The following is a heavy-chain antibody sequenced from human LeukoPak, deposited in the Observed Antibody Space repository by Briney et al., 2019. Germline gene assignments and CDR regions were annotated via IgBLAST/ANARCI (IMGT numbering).Heavy chain of an antibody. J-gene: IGHJ6*02. CDR3: ARRAFSYYGMDV. CDR2: IYYSGST. Sequence: PSETLSLTCTVSGGSISSSSYYWGWIRQPPGKGLEWIGSIYYSGSTYYNPSLKGRVTISVDTSKNQFSLKLSSVTAADTAVYFCARRAFSYYGMDVWGQGTTVTVSS. V-gene: IGHV4-39*07. CDR1: GGSISSSSYY.